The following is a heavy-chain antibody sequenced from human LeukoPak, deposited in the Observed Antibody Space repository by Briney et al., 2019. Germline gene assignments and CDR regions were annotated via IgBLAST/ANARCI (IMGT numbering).Heavy chain of an antibody. CDR3: ARVPLGYSYGYFDY. CDR2: ISSSSSYI. J-gene: IGHJ4*02. D-gene: IGHD5-18*01. V-gene: IGHV3-21*01. CDR1: GFTFSSYS. Sequence: GGSLRLSCAASGFTFSSYSMNWVRQAPGKGLEWVSSISSSSSYIYYADSVKGRFTISRDNAKNSLYLQMNSLGAEDTAVYYCARVPLGYSYGYFDYWGQGTLVTVSS.